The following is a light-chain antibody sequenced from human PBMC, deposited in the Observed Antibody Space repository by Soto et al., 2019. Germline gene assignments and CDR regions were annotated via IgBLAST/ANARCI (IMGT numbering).Light chain of an antibody. CDR3: QHYNNWPLT. J-gene: IGKJ4*01. CDR1: QSVSSN. Sequence: EIVMTQSPATLSVSPGERVTLSCRASQSVSSNLAWYQQKPGQSPRLLIYGASTRATGIPARFSGSGPGTEFTLTISSLQSEDFAVYFCQHYNNWPLTFGGGTKVEIK. CDR2: GAS. V-gene: IGKV3-15*01.